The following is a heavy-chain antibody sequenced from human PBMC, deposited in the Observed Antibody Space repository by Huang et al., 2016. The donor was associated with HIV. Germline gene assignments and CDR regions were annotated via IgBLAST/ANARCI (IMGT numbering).Heavy chain of an antibody. CDR3: AKDFRTRLGPYVLDAFDI. CDR2: IRYNGSNK. D-gene: IGHD3-10*01. V-gene: IGHV3-30*02. Sequence: QVQLVESGGGVVQRGGSLSLSCAASGFTFSCVGMHWVRQAPGKGLEWVSIIRYNGSNKYYADSVKGRFTISRDNSKNTLYLQMNSLRAEDTAVFYCAKDFRTRLGPYVLDAFDIWGQGTMVTVSS. CDR1: GFTFSCVG. J-gene: IGHJ3*02.